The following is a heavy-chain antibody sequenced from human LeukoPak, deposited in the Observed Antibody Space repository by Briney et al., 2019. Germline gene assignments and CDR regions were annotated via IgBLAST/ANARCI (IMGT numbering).Heavy chain of an antibody. CDR3: GRETVAGTFDY. Sequence: GGSLRLSCVASGFTLSDFYMSWIRQAPGKGLEWLADIGSSDSIISYADSPRGRFTISRDYAKNSLHLQMNSLRDEDTAVYYCGRETVAGTFDYWGQGTLVTVSS. CDR1: GFTLSDFY. D-gene: IGHD6-19*01. CDR2: IGSSDSII. J-gene: IGHJ4*02. V-gene: IGHV3-11*01.